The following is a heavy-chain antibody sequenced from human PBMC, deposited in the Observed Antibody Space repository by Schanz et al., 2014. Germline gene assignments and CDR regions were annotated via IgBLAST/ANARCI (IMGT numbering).Heavy chain of an antibody. D-gene: IGHD3-10*01. Sequence: EVQLVESGGGLVKPGGSLTLSCAASRFTVTNAWMSWVRQAPGKGLEWVSAISGGGGTTYYTDSVKGRFTISRDNSKNTLYLQMSSLTTEDTAVYYCAKGRFGELSAFDIWGQGTMVTVSS. CDR3: AKGRFGELSAFDI. J-gene: IGHJ3*02. V-gene: IGHV3-23*04. CDR2: ISGGGGTT. CDR1: RFTVTNAW.